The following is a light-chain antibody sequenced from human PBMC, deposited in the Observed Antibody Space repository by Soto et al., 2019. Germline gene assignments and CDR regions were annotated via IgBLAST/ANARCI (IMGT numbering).Light chain of an antibody. J-gene: IGLJ2*01. CDR1: NIETKS. CDR2: YDS. CDR3: QVWDGSSDHHVI. V-gene: IGLV3-21*04. Sequence: SYELTQPPSVSVAPGQTARITCGGDNIETKSVHWYQQKPGQAPVLVIYYDSDRPSGIPVRFSGSNSGDTATQTISMVEAGDEADFYCQVWDGSSDHHVIFGGGTKVTVL.